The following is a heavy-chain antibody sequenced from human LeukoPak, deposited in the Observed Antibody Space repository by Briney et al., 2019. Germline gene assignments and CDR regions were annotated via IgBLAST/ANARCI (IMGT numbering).Heavy chain of an antibody. Sequence: GGSLRLSCAASGFTVSSNYMSWVRQAPGKGLEWVSAISGSGGSTYYADSVKGRFTISRDNSKNTLYLQMNSLRAEDTAVYYCAKQGEWLPHDAFDIWGQGTMVTVSS. CDR1: GFTVSSNY. J-gene: IGHJ3*02. D-gene: IGHD3-3*01. V-gene: IGHV3-23*01. CDR3: AKQGEWLPHDAFDI. CDR2: ISGSGGST.